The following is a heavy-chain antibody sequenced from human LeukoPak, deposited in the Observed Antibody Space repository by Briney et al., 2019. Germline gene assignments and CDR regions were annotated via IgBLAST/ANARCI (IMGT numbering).Heavy chain of an antibody. Sequence: NPSETLSLTCAVYGGSFSGYYWSWIRQPPGKGLEWIGEINHSGSTNYNPSLKSRVTISVDASKNQFSLKLSSVTAADTAVYYCARVIGYCSGGSCYYFDSWGQGTLVTISS. CDR1: GGSFSGYY. V-gene: IGHV4-34*01. CDR2: INHSGST. J-gene: IGHJ4*02. CDR3: ARVIGYCSGGSCYYFDS. D-gene: IGHD2-15*01.